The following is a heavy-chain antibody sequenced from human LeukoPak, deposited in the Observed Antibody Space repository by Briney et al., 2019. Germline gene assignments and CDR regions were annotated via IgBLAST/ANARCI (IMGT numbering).Heavy chain of an antibody. V-gene: IGHV4-59*04. CDR1: GGSISTYY. J-gene: IGHJ4*02. Sequence: SETLSLTCTVSGGSISTYYWGWIRQPPGKGLEWIGSIYHSGSNYHNPSLKSRVTMSVDTSKNQFSLKLSSVTAADTAVYYCARRITMVRGVRPYFDYWGQGTLVTVSS. CDR3: ARRITMVRGVRPYFDY. D-gene: IGHD3-10*01. CDR2: IYHSGSN.